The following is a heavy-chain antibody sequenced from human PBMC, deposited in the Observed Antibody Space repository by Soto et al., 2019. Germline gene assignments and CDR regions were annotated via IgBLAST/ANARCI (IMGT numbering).Heavy chain of an antibody. Sequence: QITLKESGPTLVNPTQTLTLTCTFSGFSLTTSGAGVGWIRQSPGKAPEWLALIYWNDDKRDNPSCQSRLTVTKDTSKNQVVLTVTNMATVDTATYFCEYRPLVQMSIAKWDWFDPWGQGTLVTVSS. CDR3: EYRPLVQMSIAKWDWFDP. D-gene: IGHD2-21*01. V-gene: IGHV2-5*01. J-gene: IGHJ5*02. CDR2: IYWNDDK. CDR1: GFSLTTSGAG.